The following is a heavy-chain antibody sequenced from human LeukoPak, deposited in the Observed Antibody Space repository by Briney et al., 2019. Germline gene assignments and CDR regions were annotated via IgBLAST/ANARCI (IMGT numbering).Heavy chain of an antibody. Sequence: GGSLRLSCAASSFTFSINAMSWVRQAPGKGLEWVSTIGDTDIMTHYADSVKGRFTISRDESRNTLYLQMNSLRADDTAVYYCGNDQAPTVGATDYWGQGTLVTVSS. D-gene: IGHD1-26*01. CDR2: IGDTDIMT. CDR3: GNDQAPTVGATDY. J-gene: IGHJ4*02. CDR1: SFTFSINA. V-gene: IGHV3-23*01.